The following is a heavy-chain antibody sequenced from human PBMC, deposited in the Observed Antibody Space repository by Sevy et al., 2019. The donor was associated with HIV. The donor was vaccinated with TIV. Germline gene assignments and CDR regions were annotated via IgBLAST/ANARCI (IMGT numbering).Heavy chain of an antibody. CDR1: GGIFRSNA. J-gene: IGHJ4*02. D-gene: IGHD3-10*01. Sequence: ASVKVSCKTSGGIFRSNAISWVRQAPGQGLEWMGGIIAVFGTTNYAQKFQGRVTVTADESRGTAYMELSSLRSEDTAVYYCARDKNYYISGSFDYWGQGTPVTVS. CDR2: IIAVFGTT. V-gene: IGHV1-69*13. CDR3: ARDKNYYISGSFDY.